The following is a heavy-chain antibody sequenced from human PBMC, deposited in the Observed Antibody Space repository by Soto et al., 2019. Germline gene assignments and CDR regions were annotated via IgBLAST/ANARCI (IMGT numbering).Heavy chain of an antibody. J-gene: IGHJ4*02. D-gene: IGHD6-13*01. V-gene: IGHV3-49*03. CDR3: TRDPLYSSTVMKEFDY. CDR2: IRSKAYGGTT. Sequence: PGGSLRLSCTASGFTFGDYAMSWFRQAPGKGLEWVGFIRSKAYGGTTEYAASVKGRFTISSDDSKSIAYLQMDSLKTEDTAVFYCTRDPLYSSTVMKEFDYWGQGTLVTVSS. CDR1: GFTFGDYA.